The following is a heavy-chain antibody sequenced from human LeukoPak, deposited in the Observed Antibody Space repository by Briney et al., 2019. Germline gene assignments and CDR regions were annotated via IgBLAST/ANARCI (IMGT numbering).Heavy chain of an antibody. CDR3: AKARPGALVVIAIDFYFDY. Sequence: SETLSLTCTVSGGSISSSSYYWGWIRQPPGKGLEWIGSIYYSGSTYYNPSLKSRVTISVDTSKNQFSLKLSSVTAADTAVYYCAKARPGALVVIAIDFYFDYWGQGTLVTVSS. CDR1: GGSISSSSYY. J-gene: IGHJ4*02. V-gene: IGHV4-39*07. CDR2: IYYSGST. D-gene: IGHD2-21*01.